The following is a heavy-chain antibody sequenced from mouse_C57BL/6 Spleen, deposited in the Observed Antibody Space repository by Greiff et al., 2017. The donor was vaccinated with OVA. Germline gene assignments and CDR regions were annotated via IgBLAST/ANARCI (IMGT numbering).Heavy chain of an antibody. CDR3: TTGFYYSNDY. D-gene: IGHD2-5*01. J-gene: IGHJ2*01. V-gene: IGHV14-4*01. CDR1: GFNIKDDY. CDR2: LDPENGDT. Sequence: VQLKQSGAELVRPGASVKLSCTASGFNIKDDYMHWVKQRPEQGLEWIGWLDPENGDTESAPKFQGKATITADTASNTAYLQLSSLTSEDTAVYYCTTGFYYSNDYWGQGTTLTVSS.